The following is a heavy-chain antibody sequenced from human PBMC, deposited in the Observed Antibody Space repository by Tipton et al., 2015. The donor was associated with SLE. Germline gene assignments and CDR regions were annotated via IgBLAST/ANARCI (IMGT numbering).Heavy chain of an antibody. J-gene: IGHJ3*02. Sequence: TLSLTCAVYGGSFSGYYWSWIRQPPGKGLEWIGEINHSGSTYYNPSLKSRVTISVDTSKNQFSLKLSSVTAADTAVYYCAREAPRKWLARGGAFDIWGQGTMVTVSS. CDR1: GGSFSGYY. V-gene: IGHV4-34*01. D-gene: IGHD6-19*01. CDR2: INHSGST. CDR3: AREAPRKWLARGGAFDI.